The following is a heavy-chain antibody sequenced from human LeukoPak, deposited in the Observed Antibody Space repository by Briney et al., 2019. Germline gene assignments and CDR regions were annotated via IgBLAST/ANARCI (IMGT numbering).Heavy chain of an antibody. CDR2: IKQDGSDR. V-gene: IGHV3-7*01. D-gene: IGHD5-12*01. CDR3: ARRGYSFGH. CDR1: GFTCTTCC. Sequence: PGGSLRLSCAASGFTCTTCCMSWVRQSPGKGLEWVAKIKQDGSDRHYVDSVKGRFTISRDNAKNSLYLQMNSLRAEDTAVYYCARRGYSFGHWGQGTLVTVSS. J-gene: IGHJ4*02.